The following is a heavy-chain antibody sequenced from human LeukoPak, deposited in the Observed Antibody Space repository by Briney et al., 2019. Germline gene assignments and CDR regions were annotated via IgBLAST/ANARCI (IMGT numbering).Heavy chain of an antibody. J-gene: IGHJ4*02. D-gene: IGHD3-10*01. CDR3: ARLDVLLWFGELLSPFDY. V-gene: IGHV4-39*01. CDR1: GGSISSSNYY. CDR2: IYYNGRT. Sequence: SETLSLTCTVSGGSISSSNYYWGWIRQPPEKGLEWIGHIYYNGRTYYNPSLKSRVTISVDPSKNQFSLKLSSVTAADTAVYYCARLDVLLWFGELLSPFDYWGQGTLVTVSS.